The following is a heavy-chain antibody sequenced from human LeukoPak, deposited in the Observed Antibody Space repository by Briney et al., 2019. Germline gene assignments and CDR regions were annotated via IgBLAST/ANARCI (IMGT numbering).Heavy chain of an antibody. CDR1: GFTVSSNY. CDR2: IYSGGST. D-gene: IGHD2-15*01. CDR3: ATLGYCSGGSCYSVGYFDY. V-gene: IGHV3-66*01. J-gene: IGHJ4*02. Sequence: GGSQRLSCAASGFTVSSNYMSWVRQAPGKGLEWVSVIYSGGSTYYADSVKGRFTISRDNSKNTLYLQMNSLRAEDTAVYYCATLGYCSGGSCYSVGYFDYWGQGTLVTVSS.